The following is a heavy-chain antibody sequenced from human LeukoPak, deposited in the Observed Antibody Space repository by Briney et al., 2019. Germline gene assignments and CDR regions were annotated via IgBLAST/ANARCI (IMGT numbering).Heavy chain of an antibody. J-gene: IGHJ4*02. D-gene: IGHD5/OR15-5a*01. V-gene: IGHV3-53*01. CDR1: GFTVTTNY. CDR3: ATNVYPGY. Sequence: GGSLRLSCAASGFTVTTNYMSWVRQAPGKGLEWVSVIYSGGSTYYADSVKGRFTISRHNSKNTLYLQMDSLRAEDTAVYYCATNVYPGYWGQGTLVTVSS. CDR2: IYSGGST.